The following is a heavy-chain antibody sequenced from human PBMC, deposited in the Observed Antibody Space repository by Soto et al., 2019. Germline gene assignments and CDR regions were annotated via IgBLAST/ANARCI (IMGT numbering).Heavy chain of an antibody. CDR2: ISASGSTI. Sequence: EVQLVESGGGLVQPGGSLRLSCAGSGFSFINHHMHWVRQAPGKGPEYVSGISASGSTIYYADSVKGRFTISRDNSKNTLFLQMGDLRNEDMAVYYCARVRKTYGDYDYWGQGTLVTVSS. V-gene: IGHV3-64*07. J-gene: IGHJ4*02. CDR1: GFSFINHH. CDR3: ARVRKTYGDYDY. D-gene: IGHD4-17*01.